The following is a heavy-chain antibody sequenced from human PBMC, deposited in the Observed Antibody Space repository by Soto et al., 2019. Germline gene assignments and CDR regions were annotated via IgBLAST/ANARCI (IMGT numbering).Heavy chain of an antibody. Sequence: GSLRLSCAASGFTFISYGMHRVRQAPGKGLEWVAVIWYDGSNKYYADSVKGRFTISRDNSKNTLYLQMNSLRAEDTAVYYCASGGAAAGRGNYYYYGMDVWGQGT. J-gene: IGHJ6*02. D-gene: IGHD6-13*01. CDR2: IWYDGSNK. CDR1: GFTFISYG. V-gene: IGHV3-33*01. CDR3: ASGGAAAGRGNYYYYGMDV.